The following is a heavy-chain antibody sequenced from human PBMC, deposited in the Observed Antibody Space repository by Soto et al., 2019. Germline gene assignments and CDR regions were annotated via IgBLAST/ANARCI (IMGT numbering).Heavy chain of an antibody. CDR2: IYYSGST. CDR3: ARDTKLGYCSGGSRYHYYYYYGMDV. V-gene: IGHV4-61*01. J-gene: IGHJ6*02. CDR1: GGSVSSGSYY. Sequence: SETLSLTCTVSGGSVSSGSYYWSWIRQPPGKGLEWIGYIYYSGSTNYNPSLKSRVTISVDTSENQFSLKLSSVTAADTAVYYCARDTKLGYCSGGSRYHYYYYYGMDVWGQGTTVTVSS. D-gene: IGHD2-15*01.